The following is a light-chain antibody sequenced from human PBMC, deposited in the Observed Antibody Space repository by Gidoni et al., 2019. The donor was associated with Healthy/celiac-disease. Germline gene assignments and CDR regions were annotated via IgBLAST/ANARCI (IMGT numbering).Light chain of an antibody. CDR3: GADHGSGSNFVVV. CDR2: VGTGGIVG. J-gene: IGLJ2*01. CDR1: SGYSNYK. V-gene: IGLV9-49*01. Sequence: QPVLTQPPSASASLVASATRTCTLGSGYSNYKVDWYQQRPGKGPRFVMRVGTGGIVGSKGDGSPDRFSVLGSGLNRYLTIKNIQEEDESDYHCGADHGSGSNFVVVFGGGTKLTVL.